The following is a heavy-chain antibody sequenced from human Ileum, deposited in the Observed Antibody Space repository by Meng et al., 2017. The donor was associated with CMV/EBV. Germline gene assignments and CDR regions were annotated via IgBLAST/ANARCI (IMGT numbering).Heavy chain of an antibody. CDR3: ARDLQLST. Sequence: GGSLRLSCAASGFTFRSFGMHWVRQAPGKGLEWVSSITSSSGTIYYADSVKGRFTIFRDNAKNSLHLQMNSLRADDTAVYYCARDLQLSTWGQGTLVTVSS. D-gene: IGHD5-18*01. J-gene: IGHJ5*02. CDR2: ITSSSGTI. V-gene: IGHV3-48*04. CDR1: GFTFRSFG.